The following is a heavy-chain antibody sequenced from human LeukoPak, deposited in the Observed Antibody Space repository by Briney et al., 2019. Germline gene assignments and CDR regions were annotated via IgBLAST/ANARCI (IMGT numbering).Heavy chain of an antibody. J-gene: IGHJ5*02. CDR1: GFTFSRYE. D-gene: IGHD5-24*01. CDR3: ARAPLVLQYRWWFDP. V-gene: IGHV3-48*03. Sequence: GGSPRLSCAASGFTFSRYEMNWVRQAPGKGLEWISYISGSGDTIYYADSVKGRFTISRDNAKNSLYLRMNSLRAEDTAVYHCARAPLVLQYRWWFDPWGQGTLVIVSS. CDR2: ISGSGDTI.